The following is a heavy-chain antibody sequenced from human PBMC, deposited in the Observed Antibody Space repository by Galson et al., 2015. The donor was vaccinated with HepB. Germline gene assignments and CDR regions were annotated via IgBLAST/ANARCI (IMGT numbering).Heavy chain of an antibody. Sequence: SLRLSCAASGFTFSSYSMNWVRQAPGKGLEWVSSISSSSSYIYYADSVKGRFTISRDNAKNSPYLQMNSLRAEDTAVYYCARDLLYYGDYGWDYWGQGTLVTVSS. CDR1: GFTFSSYS. V-gene: IGHV3-21*01. J-gene: IGHJ4*02. CDR2: ISSSSSYI. CDR3: ARDLLYYGDYGWDY. D-gene: IGHD4-17*01.